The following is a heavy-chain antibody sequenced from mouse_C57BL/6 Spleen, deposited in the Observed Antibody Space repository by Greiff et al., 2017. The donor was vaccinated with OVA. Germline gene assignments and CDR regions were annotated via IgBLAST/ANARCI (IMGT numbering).Heavy chain of an antibody. CDR1: GFSLTSYG. D-gene: IGHD4-1*01. CDR2: IWSGGST. Sequence: QVQLKQSGPGLVQPSQSLSITCTVSGFSLTSYGVHWVRQSPGKGLEWLGVIWSGGSTDYNAAFISRLSISKDNSKSQVFFKMNSLQADDTAIYYCARRGNWDLGYAMDYWGQGTSVTVSS. J-gene: IGHJ4*01. CDR3: ARRGNWDLGYAMDY. V-gene: IGHV2-2*01.